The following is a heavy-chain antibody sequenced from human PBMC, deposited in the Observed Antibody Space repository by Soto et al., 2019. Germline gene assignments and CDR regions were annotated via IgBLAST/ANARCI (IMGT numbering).Heavy chain of an antibody. D-gene: IGHD3-10*01. Sequence: PSETLSLTCNVSGDSITSGGYYWTWVRQFPGKGLEWIGYIYHSGSTYYNPSLKSRLTISLDTTKNQFSLTLTSVTAADTAIYYCARALLWIGDVSRYLDRWGQGTLVTVSS. CDR1: GDSITSGGYY. V-gene: IGHV4-31*03. CDR3: ARALLWIGDVSRYLDR. CDR2: IYHSGST. J-gene: IGHJ4*02.